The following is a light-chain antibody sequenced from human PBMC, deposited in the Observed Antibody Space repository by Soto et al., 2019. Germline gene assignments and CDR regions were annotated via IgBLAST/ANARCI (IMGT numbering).Light chain of an antibody. V-gene: IGKV3-15*01. CDR1: QSVSSSY. CDR2: GAS. CDR3: QQYNDWPPLT. J-gene: IGKJ4*01. Sequence: EIVLTQSPGTLSLSPGERATLSCRASQSVSSSYLAWYQQKPGQAPRLLIFGASTRATGIPARFSGSGSETEFTLTISSLQSEDFAVYYCQQYNDWPPLTFGGGTKVDIK.